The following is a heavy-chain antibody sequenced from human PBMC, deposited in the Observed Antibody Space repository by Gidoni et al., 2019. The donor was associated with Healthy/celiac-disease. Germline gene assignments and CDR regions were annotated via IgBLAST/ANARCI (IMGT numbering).Heavy chain of an antibody. Sequence: QPSTQGLEWIGEINHSGSTNYNPSLKSRVTISVDTSKNQFSLKLSSVTAADTAVYYCARGGVNQLLLGWFDPWGQGTLVTVSS. CDR2: INHSGST. V-gene: IGHV4-34*01. CDR3: ARGGVNQLLLGWFDP. J-gene: IGHJ5*02. D-gene: IGHD2-2*01.